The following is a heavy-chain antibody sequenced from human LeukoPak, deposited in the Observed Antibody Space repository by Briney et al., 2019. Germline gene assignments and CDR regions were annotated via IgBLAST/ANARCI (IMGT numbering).Heavy chain of an antibody. CDR2: ISSSSSYI. D-gene: IGHD4-17*01. CDR1: GFTFSSYS. Sequence: GGSLRLSCAASGFTFSSYSMNWVRQAPGKGLECVSSISSSSSYIYYADSVKGRFTISRDNAKNSLYLQMNSLRAEDTAVYYCARDGGTVTSSSTSFDYWGQGTLVTVSS. V-gene: IGHV3-21*01. CDR3: ARDGGTVTSSSTSFDY. J-gene: IGHJ4*02.